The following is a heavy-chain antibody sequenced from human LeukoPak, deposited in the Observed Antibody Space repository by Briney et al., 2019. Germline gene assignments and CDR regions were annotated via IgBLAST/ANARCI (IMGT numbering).Heavy chain of an antibody. V-gene: IGHV4-4*02. CDR1: DGSINTHNW. CDR3: ARNFVDYDRSGYPRYYFDS. Sequence: SETLSLTCAVSDGSINTHNWWSWLRQPPGKGLEWNGEVYQSGTTTYNPSLKSRVTISVETSENRFSLKLHSVTAADTATYYCARNFVDYDRSGYPRYYFDSWGQGIPVTVSS. J-gene: IGHJ4*02. CDR2: VYQSGTT. D-gene: IGHD3-22*01.